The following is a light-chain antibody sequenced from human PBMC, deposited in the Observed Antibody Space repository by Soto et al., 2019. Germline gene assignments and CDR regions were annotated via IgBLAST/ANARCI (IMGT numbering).Light chain of an antibody. J-gene: IGKJ3*01. CDR3: HKRSHF. CDR1: QSVSNY. Sequence: EIVLTQSPSTLSLSPGERATLSCRASQSVSNYLAWYQQKPGQAPRLLIYDASNRATGIPARFSGSGSGTSFTLTISSPEAEAFSVYYCHKRSHFFGPGTKVDIK. V-gene: IGKV3-11*01. CDR2: DAS.